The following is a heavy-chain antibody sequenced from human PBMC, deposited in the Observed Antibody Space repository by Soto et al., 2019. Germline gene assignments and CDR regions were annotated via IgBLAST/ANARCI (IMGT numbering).Heavy chain of an antibody. J-gene: IGHJ3*01. D-gene: IGHD3-3*01. CDR3: ARDRITTRGDAFDL. V-gene: IGHV1-69*08. CDR2: IIPIPDIT. CDR1: GGTFSTYI. Sequence: QVQRVQSGAEVRKPGSSVKVSCKAPGGTFSTYIISWVRQAPGQGLEWMGRIIPIPDITNYAPKFQGRVTVTADRSTSTAYMELTSLKSEDTAVYYCARDRITTRGDAFDLWGQGTMVTVSS.